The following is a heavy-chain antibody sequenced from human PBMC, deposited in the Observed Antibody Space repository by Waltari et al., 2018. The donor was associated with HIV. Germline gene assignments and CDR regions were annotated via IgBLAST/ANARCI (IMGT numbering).Heavy chain of an antibody. CDR1: GFTFDDYW. J-gene: IGHJ4*02. V-gene: IGHV3-7*01. CDR3: ARGTYPDY. Sequence: EVQLVESGGTLVQPGGSLSLSCVASGFTFDDYWMTWVRQAPGKGLEWVANIKQDGSEKHYVDSVKGRFTISRDNAKNSLYLQMNSLRAEDTAVYYCARGTYPDYWGQGTLATVSS. CDR2: IKQDGSEK.